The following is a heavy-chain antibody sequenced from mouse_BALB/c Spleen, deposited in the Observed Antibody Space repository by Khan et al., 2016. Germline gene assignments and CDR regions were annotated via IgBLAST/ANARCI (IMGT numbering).Heavy chain of an antibody. CDR2: IDPANGNT. CDR3: TRSSYNYDVGPAC. V-gene: IGHV14-3*02. J-gene: IGHJ3*01. D-gene: IGHD2-12*01. Sequence: EVQLQESGAELVKPGASVKLSCTASGFNIKDTYMHWVKQRPEQGLEWIGRIDPANGNTKYDPKFQGKATITADTSSNTAYLQLSSLTSEDTAVYYRTRSSYNYDVGPACWGQGPLVTVSA. CDR1: GFNIKDTY.